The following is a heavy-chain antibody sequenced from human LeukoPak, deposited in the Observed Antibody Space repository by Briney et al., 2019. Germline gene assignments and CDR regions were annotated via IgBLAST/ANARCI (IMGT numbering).Heavy chain of an antibody. V-gene: IGHV3-7*01. CDR2: IKGDGSVQ. J-gene: IGHJ6*04. Sequence: GRSLRLSCTASGFPFSAYWISWVRQAPGKGLEWVANIKGDGSVQDYADAVKGRFTISRDNAKNSLYLQMNSLRVDDTGVYYCVGQLLRVVWGKGTTVTVSS. CDR3: VGQLLRVV. D-gene: IGHD2-2*01. CDR1: GFPFSAYW.